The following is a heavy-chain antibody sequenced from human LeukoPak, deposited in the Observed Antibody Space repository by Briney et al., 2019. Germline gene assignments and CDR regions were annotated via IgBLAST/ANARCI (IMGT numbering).Heavy chain of an antibody. Sequence: SETLSLTCTVSGGSISSSSYYWGWIRQPPGKGLEWIGSIYYSGSTYYNPSLKSRVTISVDTSKNQFSLKLSYVTAADTAVYYCARVKISGYCSSTSCNSYWYFDLWGRGTLVTVSS. CDR1: GGSISSSSYY. CDR2: IYYSGST. J-gene: IGHJ2*01. D-gene: IGHD2-2*01. CDR3: ARVKISGYCSSTSCNSYWYFDL. V-gene: IGHV4-39*07.